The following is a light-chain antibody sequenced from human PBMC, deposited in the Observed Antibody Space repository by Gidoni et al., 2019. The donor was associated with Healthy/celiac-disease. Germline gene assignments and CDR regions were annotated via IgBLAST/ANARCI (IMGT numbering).Light chain of an antibody. Sequence: IQLTQSPSSLSASVGDRVTITCRASQSISSYVNWYQQKPGKAPKLLIYAASRLQSGVPSRFSGSGSGTDFTLTISSLQPEDFATYYCQQSYSTPYTFGQGTKLEIK. J-gene: IGKJ2*01. CDR3: QQSYSTPYT. CDR2: AAS. V-gene: IGKV1-39*01. CDR1: QSISSY.